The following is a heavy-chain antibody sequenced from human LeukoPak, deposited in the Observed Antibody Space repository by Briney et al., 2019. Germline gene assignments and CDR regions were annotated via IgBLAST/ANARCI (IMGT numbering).Heavy chain of an antibody. J-gene: IGHJ3*02. CDR1: GFTFSSYA. CDR3: AKDLYYGSGSYPYDAFDI. D-gene: IGHD3-10*01. Sequence: GGSLRLSCAASGFTFSSYAMSWVRQAPGKGLEWVSAISGSGGSTYYADSVKGRFTISRDNSKNTLYLQMNSLRAEDTAVYYCAKDLYYGSGSYPYDAFDIWGQGTMVTVSS. CDR2: ISGSGGST. V-gene: IGHV3-23*01.